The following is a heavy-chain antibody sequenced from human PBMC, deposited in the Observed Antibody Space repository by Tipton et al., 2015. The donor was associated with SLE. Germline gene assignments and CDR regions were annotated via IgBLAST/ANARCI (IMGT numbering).Heavy chain of an antibody. V-gene: IGHV1-8*01. Sequence: QSGAEVKKPGASVKVSCKASGYTFTSYDINWVRQATGQGLEWMGWMNPNSGNTGYAQKFQGRVTMARNTSISTAYMELSSLRSEDTAVYYCATSYRDYVEYFQHWGQGTLVTVSS. CDR2: MNPNSGNT. J-gene: IGHJ1*01. CDR1: GYTFTSYD. D-gene: IGHD4-17*01. CDR3: ATSYRDYVEYFQH.